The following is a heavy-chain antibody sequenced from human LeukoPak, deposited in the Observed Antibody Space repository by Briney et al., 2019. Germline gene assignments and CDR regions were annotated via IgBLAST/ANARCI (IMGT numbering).Heavy chain of an antibody. Sequence: GRSLRLSCAASGFTFSSYGMHWVRQAPGKGLEWVAVISYDGSNKYYADSVKGRFTISRDNSKNTLYLQMNSLRAEDTAVYYCAKDWGYCSGGSCYFQRGNAFDIWGQGTMVTVSS. J-gene: IGHJ3*02. CDR3: AKDWGYCSGGSCYFQRGNAFDI. CDR2: ISYDGSNK. D-gene: IGHD2-15*01. CDR1: GFTFSSYG. V-gene: IGHV3-30*18.